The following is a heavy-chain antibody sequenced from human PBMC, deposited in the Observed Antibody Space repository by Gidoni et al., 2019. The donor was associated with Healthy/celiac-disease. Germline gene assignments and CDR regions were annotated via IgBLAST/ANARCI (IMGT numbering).Heavy chain of an antibody. CDR1: GGPISSYY. Sequence: QVQLQESGPGLVKPSETLSLTCTVSGGPISSYYWSWIRQPPGKGLEWIGYIYYSGSTNYNPSLKSRVTISVDTSKNQFSLKLSSVTAADTAVYYCARVPTVTYLGDWYFDLWGRGTLVTVSS. CDR3: ARVPTVTYLGDWYFDL. CDR2: IYYSGST. J-gene: IGHJ2*01. D-gene: IGHD4-17*01. V-gene: IGHV4-59*01.